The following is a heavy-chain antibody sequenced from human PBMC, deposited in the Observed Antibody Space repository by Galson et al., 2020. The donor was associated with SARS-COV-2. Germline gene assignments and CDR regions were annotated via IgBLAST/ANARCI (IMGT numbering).Heavy chain of an antibody. J-gene: IGHJ6*02. CDR3: AAQLVRGYYYYYGMDV. Sequence: ASVKVSCKVSGYTLTELSMHWVRQAPGKGLEWMGGFDPEDGETIYAQKFQGRVTMTEDTSTDTAYMELSSLRSEDTAVYYWAAQLVRGYYYYYGMDVWGQGTTVTVSS. CDR2: FDPEDGET. V-gene: IGHV1-24*01. D-gene: IGHD6-13*01. CDR1: GYTLTELS.